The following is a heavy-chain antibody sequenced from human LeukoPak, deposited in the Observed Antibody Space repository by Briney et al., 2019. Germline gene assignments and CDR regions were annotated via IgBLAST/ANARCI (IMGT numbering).Heavy chain of an antibody. CDR3: ARRYYGVDY. CDR1: GFXFSSYE. J-gene: IGHJ4*02. D-gene: IGHD4-17*01. V-gene: IGHV3-48*03. CDR2: ISSSGSTI. Sequence: PGGSLRLSCAASGFXFSSYEINWVRQAPGKGLEWVSYISSSGSTIYYADSVKGRFTISRDNAKNSLYLQMNSLRADDTAVYYCARRYYGVDYWGQGTLVTVSS.